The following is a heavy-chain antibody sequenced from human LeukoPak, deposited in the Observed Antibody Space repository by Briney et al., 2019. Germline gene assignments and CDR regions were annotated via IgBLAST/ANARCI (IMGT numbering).Heavy chain of an antibody. CDR2: IIPIFGTA. Sequence: SVKVSCKASGGTFSSYAISWVRQAPGQGLEWMGGIIPIFGTANYAQKFQGRVTITTDESTSTAYMELSSLRSEDTAVYYCASPLQNVVGNAFDVWGQGTMVTVSS. D-gene: IGHD2-2*01. CDR1: GGTFSSYA. J-gene: IGHJ3*01. CDR3: ASPLQNVVGNAFDV. V-gene: IGHV1-69*05.